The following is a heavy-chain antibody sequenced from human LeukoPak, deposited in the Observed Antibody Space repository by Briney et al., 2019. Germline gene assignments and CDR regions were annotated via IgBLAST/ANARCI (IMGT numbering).Heavy chain of an antibody. CDR3: ARDPGGYDPVGSYGMDV. CDR2: ISYDGSNK. D-gene: IGHD5-12*01. CDR1: GFTFSSYA. Sequence: GRSLRLCCAASGFTFSSYAMHWVRQAPGKGLEWVAVISYDGSNKYYADSVKGRFTISRDNSKNTLYLQMNSLRAEDTAVYYCARDPGGYDPVGSYGMDVWGKGTTVTVSS. V-gene: IGHV3-30*04. J-gene: IGHJ6*04.